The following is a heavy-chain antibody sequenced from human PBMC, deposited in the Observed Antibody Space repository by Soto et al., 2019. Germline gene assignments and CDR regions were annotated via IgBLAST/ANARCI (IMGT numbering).Heavy chain of an antibody. CDR2: IKQDGSEK. CDR3: ARLPAMDYYYYYGMDV. D-gene: IGHD5-18*01. Sequence: GGSLRLSCAASGFTFSSYWMSWVRQAPGKGLEWVANIKQDGSEKYYVDSVKGRFTISRDNAKNSLYLQMNSLRAEDTAVYYCARLPAMDYYYYYGMDVWGQGTTVTVSS. V-gene: IGHV3-7*01. CDR1: GFTFSSYW. J-gene: IGHJ6*02.